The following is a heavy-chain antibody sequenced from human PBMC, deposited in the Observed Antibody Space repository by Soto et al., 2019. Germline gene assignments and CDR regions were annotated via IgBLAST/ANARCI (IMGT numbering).Heavy chain of an antibody. CDR2: IIPIFGTT. D-gene: IGHD5-12*01. V-gene: IGHV1-69*14. Sequence: QVQLVQSGAEVKKPGSSVKVSCKTSGDIFSGYSISWVRQAPGQGLEWMGGIIPIFGTTNYAPRFHGRVTITADKSTSTVYMELYSLKSEDTAVYYCPRDLGSGYDPGDYWGQGTLVTVSS. CDR1: GDIFSGYS. J-gene: IGHJ4*02. CDR3: PRDLGSGYDPGDY.